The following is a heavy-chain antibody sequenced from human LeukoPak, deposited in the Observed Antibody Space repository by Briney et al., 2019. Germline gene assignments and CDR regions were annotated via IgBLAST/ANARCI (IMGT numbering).Heavy chain of an antibody. CDR1: GGTFSSYA. CDR2: IDPSDSYT. CDR3: ARLHGTDLDY. V-gene: IGHV5-10-1*01. J-gene: IGHJ4*02. D-gene: IGHD3-10*01. Sequence: GASVKVSCKASGGTFSSYAISWVRQAPGQGLEWMGRIDPSDSYTNYSPSFQGHVTISADKSISTAYLQWSSLKASDTAMYYCARLHGTDLDYWGQGTLVTVSS.